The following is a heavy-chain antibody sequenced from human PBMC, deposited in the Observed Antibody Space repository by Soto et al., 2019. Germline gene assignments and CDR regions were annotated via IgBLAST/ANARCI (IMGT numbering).Heavy chain of an antibody. J-gene: IGHJ6*02. CDR3: AKDLRTSSNYKYGMDV. CDR1: VFTFSTYA. V-gene: IGHV3-23*01. Sequence: EVQLLESGGGLVQPGGSLRLSCAASVFTFSTYAMSWVRQAPGKGLDWVSVISASGGSTFYADSVKGRYTVSRDNSRNTLYLQVISLRVEDTAVYYCAKDLRTSSNYKYGMDVWGQGTRVNVSS. CDR2: ISASGGST.